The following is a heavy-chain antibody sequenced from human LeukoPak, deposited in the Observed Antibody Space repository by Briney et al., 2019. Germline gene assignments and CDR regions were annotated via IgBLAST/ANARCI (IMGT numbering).Heavy chain of an antibody. D-gene: IGHD3-3*01. J-gene: IGHJ6*02. CDR2: IIPIFGTA. CDR1: GGTFSSYA. Sequence: SVKVSCKASGGTFSSYAISWVRQAPGQGLEWMGGIIPIFGTANYAQEFQGRVTMTEDTSTDTAYMELSSLRSEDTAVYYCATGPPPFGVVPYGMDVWGQGTTVTVSS. V-gene: IGHV1-69*06. CDR3: ATGPPPFGVVPYGMDV.